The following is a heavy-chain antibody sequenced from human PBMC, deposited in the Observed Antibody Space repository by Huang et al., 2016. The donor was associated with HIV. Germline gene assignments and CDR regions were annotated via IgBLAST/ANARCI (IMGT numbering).Heavy chain of an antibody. CDR2: ISWNSGSI. CDR1: GFTFDDYA. V-gene: IGHV3-9*03. J-gene: IGHJ4*02. CDR3: AKDRGYSYGEGFDY. Sequence: EVQLVESGGGLVQPDRSLRLSCAASGFTFDDYAMVWVRQGPGKGLEWVSGISWNSGSIGYADSVKGRFTISRDNAKNSLYLQMNSLRAEDMALYYCAKDRGYSYGEGFDYWGQGTLVTVSS. D-gene: IGHD5-18*01.